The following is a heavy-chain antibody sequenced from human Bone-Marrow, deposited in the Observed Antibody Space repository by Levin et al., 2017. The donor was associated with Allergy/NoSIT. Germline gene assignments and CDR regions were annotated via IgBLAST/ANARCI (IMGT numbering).Heavy chain of an antibody. CDR1: GFTVSSNY. CDR3: ARVTSPNYSSSWGDFDY. D-gene: IGHD6-13*01. Sequence: GGSLRLSCAASGFTVSSNYMSWVRQAPGKGLEWVSVIYSGGSTYYADSVKGRFTISRDNSKNTLYLQMNSLRAEDTAVYYCARVTSPNYSSSWGDFDYWGQGTLVTVSS. J-gene: IGHJ4*02. CDR2: IYSGGST. V-gene: IGHV3-53*01.